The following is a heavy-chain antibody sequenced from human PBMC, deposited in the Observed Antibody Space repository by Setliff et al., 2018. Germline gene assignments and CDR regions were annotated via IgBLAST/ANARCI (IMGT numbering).Heavy chain of an antibody. V-gene: IGHV4-31*02. CDR1: GDSMNSGPHYY. CDR3: ARHVGSRGRGYNYYYYYMDV. CDR2: LHYSGPT. J-gene: IGHJ6*03. Sequence: SETLSLTCTVSGDSMNSGPHYYWSWIRQHPGKGLEWIGYLHYSGPTYYNPSLKSRVTISVDTSKNQFSLKLSSVTAADTAVYYCARHVGSRGRGYNYYYYYMDVWGKGTTVTVSS. D-gene: IGHD3-10*01.